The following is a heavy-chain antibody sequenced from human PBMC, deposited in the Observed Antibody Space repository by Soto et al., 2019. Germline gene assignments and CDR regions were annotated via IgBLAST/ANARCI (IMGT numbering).Heavy chain of an antibody. CDR2: ISRSSSTI. D-gene: IGHD2-8*01. CDR3: ARDLAGCRPYY. J-gene: IGHJ4*01. CDR1: GFTLSRYS. V-gene: IGHV3-48*01. Sequence: EVQLVESGGGLVQPGGSLRLSCVASGFTLSRYSMNWVRQAPGKGLEWVSYISRSSSTIYYPDSVKGRFTISRDNAENSLCLHMNSLRAEDTAVYYCARDLAGCRPYYWCHGGRVTVSS.